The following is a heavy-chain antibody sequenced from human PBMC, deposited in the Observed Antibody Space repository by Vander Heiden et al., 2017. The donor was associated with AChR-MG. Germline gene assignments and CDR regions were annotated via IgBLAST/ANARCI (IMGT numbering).Heavy chain of an antibody. J-gene: IGHJ4*02. V-gene: IGHV5-51*01. Sequence: EVQLVQSGSEVKKPGASLKISCKGSGYSFTSYWIGWVRQMPGKGLEWMGIIYPGDSDTRYSPSFQGQVTISADKSISTAYLQWSSLKASDTAMYYCARRIFGYTYGGYYFDYWGQGTLVTVSS. CDR1: GYSFTSYW. CDR2: IYPGDSDT. CDR3: ARRIFGYTYGGYYFDY. D-gene: IGHD5-18*01.